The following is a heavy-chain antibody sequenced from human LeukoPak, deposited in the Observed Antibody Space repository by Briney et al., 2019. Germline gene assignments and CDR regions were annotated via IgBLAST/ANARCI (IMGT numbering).Heavy chain of an antibody. V-gene: IGHV4-4*07. Sequence: LETLSLTCTVSGGSISSYYWSWIRQRAGKGLECIGRIYTSGSTNYNPSLKSRVTMSVDTSKNQFSLKLSSVTAADTAVYYCAREARGWYFDYWGQGTLVTVSS. J-gene: IGHJ4*02. D-gene: IGHD3-10*01. CDR3: AREARGWYFDY. CDR1: GGSISSYY. CDR2: IYTSGST.